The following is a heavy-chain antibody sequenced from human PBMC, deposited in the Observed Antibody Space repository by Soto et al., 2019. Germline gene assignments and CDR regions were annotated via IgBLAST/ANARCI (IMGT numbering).Heavy chain of an antibody. CDR2: INHSGST. CDR3: ARGHYVWWSYRPTNGMDV. J-gene: IGHJ6*02. V-gene: IGHV4-34*01. CDR1: GGSLSGYY. D-gene: IGHD3-16*02. Sequence: QVQLQQWGAGLLKPSETLSLTCAVYGGSLSGYYWSWIRQPPGKGLEWIGEINHSGSTNYNPSLKSRVTISVDTSKNQFSLKLSSVTAADTAVYYCARGHYVWWSYRPTNGMDVWGQGTTVTVSS.